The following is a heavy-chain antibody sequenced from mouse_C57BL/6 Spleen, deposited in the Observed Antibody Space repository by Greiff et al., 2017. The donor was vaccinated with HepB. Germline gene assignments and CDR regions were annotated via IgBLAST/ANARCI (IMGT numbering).Heavy chain of an antibody. J-gene: IGHJ2*01. V-gene: IGHV1-61*01. CDR2: IYPSDSET. CDR3: ARGRTLYYFDY. Sequence: QVQLQQPGAELVRPGSSVKLSCKASGYTFTSYWMDWVKQRPGQGLEWIGNIYPSDSETHYNQKFKDKATLTVDKSSSTAYMQLSSLTSEDSAVYYCARGRTLYYFDYWGQGTTLTVSS. CDR1: GYTFTSYW.